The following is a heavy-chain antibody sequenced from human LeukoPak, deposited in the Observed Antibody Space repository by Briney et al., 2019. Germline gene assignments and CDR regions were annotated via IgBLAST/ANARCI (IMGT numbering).Heavy chain of an antibody. CDR3: ARDLFPQYCSGGSCYSSSGYYFDY. CDR2: IIPSFGTA. V-gene: IGHV1-69*05. CDR1: GGTFSSYA. Sequence: ASVKVSCKASGGTFSSYAISWVRQAPGQGLEWMGRIIPSFGTANYAQKSQDRVTITTDESTSTPYMAQRRLISEAKAVYYCARDLFPQYCSGGSCYSSSGYYFDYWGQGTLVTVSS. D-gene: IGHD2-15*01. J-gene: IGHJ4*02.